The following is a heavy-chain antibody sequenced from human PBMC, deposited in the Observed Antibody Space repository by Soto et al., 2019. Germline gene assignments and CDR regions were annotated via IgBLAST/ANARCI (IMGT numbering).Heavy chain of an antibody. CDR3: PRVPVYCTNGVCSYNWFDP. D-gene: IGHD2-8*01. Sequence: SETLSLTCTVSGGSISSYYWSWIRQPPGKGLEWIGYIYYSGSTNYNPSLKSRVTISVDTSKNQFSLKLSSVTAADTAVYYCPRVPVYCTNGVCSYNWFDPWGQGTLVTVSS. CDR2: IYYSGST. V-gene: IGHV4-59*01. CDR1: GGSISSYY. J-gene: IGHJ5*02.